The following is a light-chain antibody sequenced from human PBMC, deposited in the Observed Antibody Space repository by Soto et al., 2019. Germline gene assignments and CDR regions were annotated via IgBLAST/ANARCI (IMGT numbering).Light chain of an antibody. CDR3: SSYAGSNKRV. V-gene: IGLV2-8*01. J-gene: IGLJ2*01. Sequence: QSALTQPPSAPGSPGQSVTISCTGTSSDVGGYNYVSWYQQHPGKAPKLMIYEVSKRPSGVPDRFSGSKSGNTASLTVSGLQAEDEADYYCSSYAGSNKRVFGGGTKLTVL. CDR2: EVS. CDR1: SSDVGGYNY.